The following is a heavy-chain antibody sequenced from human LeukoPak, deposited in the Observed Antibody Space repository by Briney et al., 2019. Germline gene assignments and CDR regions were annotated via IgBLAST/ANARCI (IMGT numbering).Heavy chain of an antibody. V-gene: IGHV1-18*04. Sequence: GASVKVSCKASGYTFTSYGISWVRQAPGQGLDWMGWISAYNGNTNYAQKLQGRVTTTTDTSTSTAYMELRSLRSDDTAVYYCARESSSGGRGAFDIWGQGTMVTVSS. CDR3: ARESSSGGRGAFDI. D-gene: IGHD6-19*01. CDR2: ISAYNGNT. J-gene: IGHJ3*02. CDR1: GYTFTSYG.